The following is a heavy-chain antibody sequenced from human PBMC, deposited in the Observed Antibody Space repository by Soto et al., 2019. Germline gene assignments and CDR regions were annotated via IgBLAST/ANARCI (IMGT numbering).Heavy chain of an antibody. Sequence: GGSLRLSCAPSGCTFSSYVMHWVRQAPGKGLEWVAVVHYDGTKKYYADSVRGRFTISRDNSENILYLQMNSLRPDDTAVYFCARETSYDFWSGPQTMDVWGQGTTVTVSS. CDR1: GCTFSSYV. CDR2: VHYDGTKK. D-gene: IGHD3-3*01. V-gene: IGHV3-33*01. CDR3: ARETSYDFWSGPQTMDV. J-gene: IGHJ6*02.